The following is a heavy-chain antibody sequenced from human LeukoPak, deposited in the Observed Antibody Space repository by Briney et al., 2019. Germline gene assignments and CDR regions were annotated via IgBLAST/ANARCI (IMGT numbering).Heavy chain of an antibody. CDR3: ARDPVTQRGSYFRY. J-gene: IGHJ4*02. V-gene: IGHV3-30-3*01. CDR2: ISYDGSNK. Sequence: PGGSLRLSCAASGFTFSSYAMHWVRQAPGKGLEWVAVISYDGSNKYYADSVKGRFTISRDNSKNTLYLQMNSLRAEDTAVYYCARDPVTQRGSYFRYWGQGTLVTVSS. CDR1: GFTFSSYA. D-gene: IGHD1-26*01.